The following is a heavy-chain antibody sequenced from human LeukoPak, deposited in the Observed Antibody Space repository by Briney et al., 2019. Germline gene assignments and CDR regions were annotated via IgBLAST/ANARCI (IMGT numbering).Heavy chain of an antibody. Sequence: GGSLRLSCAASGFTFSSYSMNWVRQAPGKGLEWVSSISSSSSYIYYADSVKGRFTISRDNAKNSLYLQMNSLRAEDTAVYYCARDSYYYGSGSTDDDAFDIWGQGTMVTISS. CDR2: ISSSSSYI. CDR1: GFTFSSYS. V-gene: IGHV3-21*01. CDR3: ARDSYYYGSGSTDDDAFDI. J-gene: IGHJ3*02. D-gene: IGHD3-10*01.